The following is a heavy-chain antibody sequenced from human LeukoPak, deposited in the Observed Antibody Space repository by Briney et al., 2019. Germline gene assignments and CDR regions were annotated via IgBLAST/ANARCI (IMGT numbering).Heavy chain of an antibody. D-gene: IGHD3-22*01. CDR1: RFTVSSNY. V-gene: IGHV3-66*02. J-gene: IGHJ4*02. CDR3: AGEWVDYYDSSGYYVDY. CDR2: IYSGGST. Sequence: GGSLRLSCAASRFTVSSNYMSWVRQAPGKGLEWVLDIYSGGSTYYADSVKGRFTISRDNSKNTLYLQMTSLRAEDTAVYYCAGEWVDYYDSSGYYVDYWGQGTLVTVSS.